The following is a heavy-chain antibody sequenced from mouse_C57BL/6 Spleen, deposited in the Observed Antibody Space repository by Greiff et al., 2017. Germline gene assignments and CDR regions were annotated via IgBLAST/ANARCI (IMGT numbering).Heavy chain of an antibody. CDR2: INPNNGGT. V-gene: IGHV1-26*01. J-gene: IGHJ4*01. CDR3: ARWDYKGAMDY. Sequence: VQLQQSGPELVKPGASVKISCKASGYTFTDYYMNWVKQSHGKSLEWIGDINPNNGGTSYNQKFKGKATLTVAKSSSTAYMERRSLTSEDSAVYYCARWDYKGAMDYWGQGTSVTVSS. CDR1: GYTFTDYY. D-gene: IGHD2-13*01.